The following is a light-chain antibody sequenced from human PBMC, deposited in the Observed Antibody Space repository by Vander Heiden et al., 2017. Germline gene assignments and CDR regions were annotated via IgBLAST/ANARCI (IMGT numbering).Light chain of an antibody. CDR1: SSNIGSNY. CDR3: AAWDDSLSGVV. J-gene: IGLJ2*01. V-gene: IGLV1-47*02. Sequence: QSVLTQPPSASGTPGQRVTISCSGSSSNIGSNYVYWYQQLPGTAPKLLIYSNNQRPSGVPDRFSGSKSGTSASLAISGLRSEDEADYYCAAWDDSLSGVVCGGGTKLT. CDR2: SNN.